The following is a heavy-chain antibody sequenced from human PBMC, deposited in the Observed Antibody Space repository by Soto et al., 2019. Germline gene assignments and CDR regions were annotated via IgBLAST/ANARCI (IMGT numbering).Heavy chain of an antibody. J-gene: IGHJ5*02. CDR3: ARHQVSGVWAIDL. Sequence: QVQLVESGGGVVQPGRSLRLSCAASGFTFTTSAMHWVRQAPGKGLEWVAVISYDGGNKYYGDSVKGRFTNSRDNSKSTIYLQMNSLRAGDTAVYYCARHQVSGVWAIDLWGQGTLVTVSS. V-gene: IGHV3-30-3*01. CDR1: GFTFTTSA. CDR2: ISYDGGNK. D-gene: IGHD2-8*01.